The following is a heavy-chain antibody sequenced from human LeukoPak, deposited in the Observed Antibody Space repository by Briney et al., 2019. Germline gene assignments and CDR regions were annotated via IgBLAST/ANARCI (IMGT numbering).Heavy chain of an antibody. CDR1: GFTFSNNG. CDR2: TRYDESKT. D-gene: IGHD1-26*01. CDR3: AKARYSGSPALDF. J-gene: IGHJ4*02. Sequence: GGSLRLSCAASGFTFSNNGMHWVRQTPGRGREWWAFTRYDESKTFYGDSVRGRFTISRDNSKNTLYLQMNSLTTDDSAVYYCAKARYSGSPALDFWGQGTLVTVSS. V-gene: IGHV3-30*02.